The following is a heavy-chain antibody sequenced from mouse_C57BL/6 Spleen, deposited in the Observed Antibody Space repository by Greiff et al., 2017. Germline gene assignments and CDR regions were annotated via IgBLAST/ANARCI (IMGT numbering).Heavy chain of an antibody. Sequence: QVQLQQPGAELVKPGASVKLSCKASGYTFTSYWMQWVKQRPGQGLEWIGEIDPSDSYTNYNQKFKGKATLTVDTSSSTAYMQLSSLTSEDSAVYYCARPLDYYGRSSPFDYWGQGTTLTVSS. CDR3: ARPLDYYGRSSPFDY. J-gene: IGHJ2*01. V-gene: IGHV1-50*01. CDR1: GYTFTSYW. D-gene: IGHD1-1*01. CDR2: IDPSDSYT.